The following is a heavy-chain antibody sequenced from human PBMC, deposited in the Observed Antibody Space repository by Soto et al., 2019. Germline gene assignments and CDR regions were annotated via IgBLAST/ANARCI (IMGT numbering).Heavy chain of an antibody. CDR1: GFTFSSYA. CDR2: ISGSGGST. D-gene: IGHD3-10*01. CDR3: AKTFMVRGVIKEHHYYYGIDF. V-gene: IGHV3-23*01. J-gene: IGHJ6*02. Sequence: GGSLRLSCAASGFTFSSYAMSWVRQAPGKGLEWVSAISGSGGSTYYADSVKGRFTISRDNSKNTLYLQMNSLRAEDTAVYYCAKTFMVRGVIKEHHYYYGIDFRDQGTT.